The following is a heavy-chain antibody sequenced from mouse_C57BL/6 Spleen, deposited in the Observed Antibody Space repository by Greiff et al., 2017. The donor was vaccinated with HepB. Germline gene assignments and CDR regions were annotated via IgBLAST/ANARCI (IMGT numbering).Heavy chain of an antibody. Sequence: DVMLVESGGGLVKPGGSLKLSCAASGFTFSDYGMHWVRQAPEKGLEWVAYISSGSSTIYYADTVKGRFTISGDNAKNTLFLQMTSLRSEDTAMYYCARQGAAQAIWFAYWGQGTLVTVSA. D-gene: IGHD3-2*02. CDR3: ARQGAAQAIWFAY. CDR1: GFTFSDYG. J-gene: IGHJ3*01. CDR2: ISSGSSTI. V-gene: IGHV5-17*01.